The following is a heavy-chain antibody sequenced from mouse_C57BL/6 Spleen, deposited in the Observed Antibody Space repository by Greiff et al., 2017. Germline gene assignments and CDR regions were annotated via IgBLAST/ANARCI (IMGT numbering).Heavy chain of an antibody. D-gene: IGHD1-1*01. Sequence: QVQLQQPGAELVRPGSSVKLSCKASGYTFTSYWMHWVKQRPIQGLEWIGNIDPSDSETHYNQKFKDKATLTVDKSSSTAYMQLSSLTSEDSAVYYCASHGSSYWGFDYWGQGTTLTVSS. CDR3: ASHGSSYWGFDY. J-gene: IGHJ2*01. V-gene: IGHV1-52*01. CDR2: IDPSDSET. CDR1: GYTFTSYW.